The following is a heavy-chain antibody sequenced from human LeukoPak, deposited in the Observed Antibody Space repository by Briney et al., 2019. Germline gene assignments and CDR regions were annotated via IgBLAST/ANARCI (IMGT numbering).Heavy chain of an antibody. J-gene: IGHJ4*02. CDR3: AREPYYYDSSGYSGHYFDY. V-gene: IGHV3-21*01. CDR2: ISSSSSYI. Sequence: GGSLRLSCAASGFTFSSYEMNWVRQAPGKGLEWVSSISSSSSYIYYADSVKGRFTISRDNAKNSLYLQMNSLRAEDTAVYYCAREPYYYDSSGYSGHYFDYWGQGTLVTVSS. D-gene: IGHD3-22*01. CDR1: GFTFSSYE.